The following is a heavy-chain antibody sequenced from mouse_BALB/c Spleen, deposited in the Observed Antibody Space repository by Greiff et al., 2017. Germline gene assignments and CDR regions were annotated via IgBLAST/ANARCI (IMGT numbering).Heavy chain of an antibody. J-gene: IGHJ3*01. CDR1: GFTFSSYT. CDR3: ARGDYGSSYGFAD. D-gene: IGHD1-1*01. CDR2: ISNGDGST. V-gene: IGHV5-12-2*01. Sequence: EVQVVESGGGLVQPGGSLKLSCAASGFTFSSYTMSWVRQTPEKRLEWVAYISNGDGSTYYPDTVKGRFTISRDNAKNTLYLQMRSLKSEDTAMYYCARGDYGSSYGFADWGQGTLVTVSA.